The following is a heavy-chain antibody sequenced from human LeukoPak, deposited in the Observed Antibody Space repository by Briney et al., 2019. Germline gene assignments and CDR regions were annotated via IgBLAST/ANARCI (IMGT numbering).Heavy chain of an antibody. CDR2: IYDGGRT. J-gene: IGHJ4*02. CDR3: AKDIVVPAAMLDY. Sequence: GGSLRLSCAASGFTVSNNYMSWVRQAPGKGLEWVSIIYDGGRTYYADSVKGRFTISRDNSKNTLYLQMNSLRAEDTAVYYCAKDIVVPAAMLDYWGQGTLVTVSS. D-gene: IGHD2-2*01. V-gene: IGHV3-53*01. CDR1: GFTVSNNY.